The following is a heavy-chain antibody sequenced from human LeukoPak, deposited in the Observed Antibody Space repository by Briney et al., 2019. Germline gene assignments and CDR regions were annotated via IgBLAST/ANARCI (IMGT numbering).Heavy chain of an antibody. J-gene: IGHJ6*03. V-gene: IGHV4-38-2*02. CDR2: FSHRGGS. CDR1: GYSLSSGFF. D-gene: IGHD1-1*01. Sequence: PSETLSLTCTVSGYSLSSGFFCDWIRQSPGKGLEWIGSFSHRGGSYHNPSLKSRVTISVDTSKNLFSLKLSSVTAADTAVYYCARRPYKYYYYYYMDVWGKGTTVTVSS. CDR3: ARRPYKYYYYYYMDV.